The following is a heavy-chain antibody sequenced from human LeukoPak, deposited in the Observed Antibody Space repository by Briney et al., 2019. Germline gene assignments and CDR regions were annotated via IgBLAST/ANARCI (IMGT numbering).Heavy chain of an antibody. Sequence: SETLSLTCTVSGGSISSSSYYWGWIRQPPGKGLEWVGCIYYSGSTYYNPSLKSRVTISVDTSKNQFSLKLSSVTAADTAVYYCARDANRIVVVPAAMEGGYYMDVWGKGTTVTVSS. CDR3: ARDANRIVVVPAAMEGGYYMDV. V-gene: IGHV4-39*07. CDR1: GGSISSSSYY. CDR2: IYYSGST. J-gene: IGHJ6*03. D-gene: IGHD2-2*01.